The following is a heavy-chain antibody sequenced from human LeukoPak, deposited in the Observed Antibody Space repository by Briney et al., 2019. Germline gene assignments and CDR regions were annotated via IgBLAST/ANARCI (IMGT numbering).Heavy chain of an antibody. J-gene: IGHJ4*02. CDR1: GFTFSSYA. CDR3: ARAAYDSNGYTANHDY. D-gene: IGHD3-22*01. V-gene: IGHV3-53*01. Sequence: PGGSLRLSCAASGFTFSSYAMSWVRQAPGKGLEWVSVLYSDGTTYYADSVKGRFTISRDSSKNTLFLQMNSLRAEDTAVYYCARAAYDSNGYTANHDYWGQGTLVTVSS. CDR2: LYSDGTT.